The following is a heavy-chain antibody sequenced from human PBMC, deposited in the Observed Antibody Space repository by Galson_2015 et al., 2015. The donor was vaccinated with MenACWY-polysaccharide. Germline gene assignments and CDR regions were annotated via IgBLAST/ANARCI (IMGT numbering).Heavy chain of an antibody. V-gene: IGHV3-74*01. Sequence: SLRLSCAASGFTFSTYWMHWVRHAPGKGLVWVSRIKSDGSSTSYADSVKGRFAISRDNAKNSLYLQQNSLEVEDTAIYYCARGHYGLDVWGQGTTVTVSS. J-gene: IGHJ6*02. CDR3: ARGHYGLDV. CDR1: GFTFSTYW. CDR2: IKSDGSST.